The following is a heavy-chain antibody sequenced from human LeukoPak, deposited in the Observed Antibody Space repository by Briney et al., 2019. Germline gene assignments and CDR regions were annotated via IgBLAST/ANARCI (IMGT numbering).Heavy chain of an antibody. J-gene: IGHJ3*02. Sequence: GSSVKVSCKASGGTFSSYAISWVRQAPGQGLEWKGGIIPIFGTANYAQKFQGRVTITADESTSTAYMELSSLRSEDTAVYYCARDRELKTYYDFWSGYRIWGQGTMVTVSS. CDR1: GGTFSSYA. V-gene: IGHV1-69*01. D-gene: IGHD3-3*01. CDR3: ARDRELKTYYDFWSGYRI. CDR2: IIPIFGTA.